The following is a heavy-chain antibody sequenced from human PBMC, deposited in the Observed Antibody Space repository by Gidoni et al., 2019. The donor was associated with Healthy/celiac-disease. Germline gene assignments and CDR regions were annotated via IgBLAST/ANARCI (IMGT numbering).Heavy chain of an antibody. CDR2: ISSSSSYI. D-gene: IGHD4-17*01. Sequence: EVQLVESGGGLVKPGGSLRLSCAASGFTFSSYSMNWVRQAPGKGLEWVSSISSSSSYIYYADSVKGRFTISRDNAKNSLYLQMNSLRAEDTAVYYCAKDYGGNSAGDAFDIWGQGTMVTVSS. CDR1: GFTFSSYS. CDR3: AKDYGGNSAGDAFDI. V-gene: IGHV3-21*01. J-gene: IGHJ3*02.